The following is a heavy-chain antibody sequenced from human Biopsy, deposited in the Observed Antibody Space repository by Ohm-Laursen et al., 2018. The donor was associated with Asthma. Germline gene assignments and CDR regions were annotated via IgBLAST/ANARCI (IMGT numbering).Heavy chain of an antibody. Sequence: SVKVSCKASGYPFTDYYVHWVRQAPGQGLEWMGRIDPNSGGTNYAQKFLGRVTMTRDTFVNTAFMVLSRLRSDDTAVYYCARIKIRIGAGTDRYFDLWGRGTLVTVSS. CDR2: IDPNSGGT. CDR3: ARIKIRIGAGTDRYFDL. V-gene: IGHV1-2*06. D-gene: IGHD3-16*01. CDR1: GYPFTDYY. J-gene: IGHJ2*01.